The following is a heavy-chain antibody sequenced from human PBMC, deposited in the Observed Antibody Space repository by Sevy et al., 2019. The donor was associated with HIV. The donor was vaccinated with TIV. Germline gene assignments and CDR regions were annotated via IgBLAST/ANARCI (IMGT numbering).Heavy chain of an antibody. Sequence: GGSLRLSCAASGFTFSSYAMSWVRQAPGKGLEWVSAISGSGGSTYYADSVKGRFTISRDNSKNTLYLQMNSLRAEDTAVYYCAKGSSENYYYGMDVWGEGTTVTVSS. CDR1: GFTFSSYA. CDR2: ISGSGGST. V-gene: IGHV3-23*01. CDR3: AKGSSENYYYGMDV. J-gene: IGHJ6*04.